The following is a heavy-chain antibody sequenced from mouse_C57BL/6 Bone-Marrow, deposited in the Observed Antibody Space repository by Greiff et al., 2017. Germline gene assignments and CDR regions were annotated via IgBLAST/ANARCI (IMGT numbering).Heavy chain of an antibody. V-gene: IGHV1-7*01. D-gene: IGHD2-5*01. CDR2: INPSSGYT. Sequence: VKLMESGAELAKPGASVKLSCKASGYTFTSYWMHWVKQRPGQGLEWIGYINPSSGYTKYNQKFKDKATLTADKSSSTAYMQLSSLTYEYSAVYYCARGDASAYYSNYPSWFAYWGQGTLVTVSA. CDR1: GYTFTSYW. CDR3: ARGDASAYYSNYPSWFAY. J-gene: IGHJ3*01.